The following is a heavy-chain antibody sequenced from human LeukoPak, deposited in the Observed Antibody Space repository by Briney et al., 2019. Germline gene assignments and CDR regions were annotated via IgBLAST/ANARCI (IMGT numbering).Heavy chain of an antibody. Sequence: SETLSLTCTVSGGSISSYYWSWIRQPPRKGLEWIGYIYYSGSTNYNPSLKSRVTISVDTSKNQFSLKLSSVTAADTAVYYCARAGYYYDSSGYYTYDAFDIWGQGTMVTVSS. CDR1: GGSISSYY. J-gene: IGHJ3*02. D-gene: IGHD3-22*01. V-gene: IGHV4-59*01. CDR3: ARAGYYYDSSGYYTYDAFDI. CDR2: IYYSGST.